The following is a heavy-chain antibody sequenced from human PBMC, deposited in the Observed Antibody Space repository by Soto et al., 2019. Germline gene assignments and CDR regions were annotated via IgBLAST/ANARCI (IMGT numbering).Heavy chain of an antibody. D-gene: IGHD3-16*01. Sequence: VASVKVSCKASGYTVTSYAISWVRPAPGQGLERMGWISAYNGNTNYAQKRQRRVTMTTATSTSTAYMELRSLRSDDTAVQYCARGTSTHPLYYCMDVWGQGTPVTVSS. J-gene: IGHJ6*02. CDR3: ARGTSTHPLYYCMDV. V-gene: IGHV1-18*01. CDR2: ISAYNGNT. CDR1: GYTVTSYA.